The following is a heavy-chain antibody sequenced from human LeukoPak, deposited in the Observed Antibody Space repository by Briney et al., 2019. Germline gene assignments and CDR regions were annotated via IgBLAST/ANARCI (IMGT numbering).Heavy chain of an antibody. CDR1: GFTFSSYW. J-gene: IGHJ4*02. CDR3: ARGPPTPSEIRGSGYDYGDY. Sequence: PGGSLRLSCAASGFTFSSYWMSWVRQAPGKGLEWVANIKLDGSETYYVDSVNGRFTISRDNAKNSLYLQMNSLRAEDTAVYYCARGPPTPSEIRGSGYDYGDYWGQGTLVTVSS. CDR2: IKLDGSET. V-gene: IGHV3-7*01. D-gene: IGHD5-12*01.